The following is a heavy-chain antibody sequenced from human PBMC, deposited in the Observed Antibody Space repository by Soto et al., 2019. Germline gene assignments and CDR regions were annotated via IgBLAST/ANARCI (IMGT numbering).Heavy chain of an antibody. CDR1: GGSISSGGYY. J-gene: IGHJ4*02. Sequence: QVQLQESGPGLVKPSQTLSLTCTVSGGSISSGGYYWSWIRQHPGKGLEWIGYIYYSGSTYYNPFLRSRVTISVDTSKNQFSLQLSSVTAADTAVYYCSRGYDGSFDYWGQGTLGTVSS. V-gene: IGHV4-31*03. CDR3: SRGYDGSFDY. CDR2: IYYSGST. D-gene: IGHD1-1*01.